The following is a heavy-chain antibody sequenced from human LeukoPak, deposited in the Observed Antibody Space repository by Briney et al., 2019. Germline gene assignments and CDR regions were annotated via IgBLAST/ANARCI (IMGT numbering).Heavy chain of an antibody. CDR2: ISSSAGTK. CDR3: ARDLGVNTPPWAY. CDR1: GFTFSSYE. D-gene: IGHD4-11*01. V-gene: IGHV3-48*03. J-gene: IGHJ4*02. Sequence: PGGSLRLSCAASGFTFSSYEMNWVRQAPGRGLEWVSYISSSAGTKRYADSVKGRFTISRDNAKNSLYLQMNSLRADDTAVYYCARDLGVNTPPWAYWGQGTLVTVSS.